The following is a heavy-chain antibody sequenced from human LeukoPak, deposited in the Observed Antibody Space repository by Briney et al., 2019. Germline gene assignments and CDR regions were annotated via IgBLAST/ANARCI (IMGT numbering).Heavy chain of an antibody. D-gene: IGHD6-19*01. CDR2: ISAYNGNT. CDR1: GYTFTSYG. J-gene: IGHJ6*03. V-gene: IGHV1-18*01. CDR3: ARRTSAPSGYYYMDV. Sequence: ASVKVSCKASGYTFTSYGISWVRQAPGQGLKWMGWISAYNGNTNYAQKLQGRVTMTTDTSTSTAYMELRSLRSDDTAVYYCARRTSAPSGYYYMDVWGKGTTVTVSS.